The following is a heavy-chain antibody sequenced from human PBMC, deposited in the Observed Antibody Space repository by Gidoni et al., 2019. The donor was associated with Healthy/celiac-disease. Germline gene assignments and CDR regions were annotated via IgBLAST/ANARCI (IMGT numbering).Heavy chain of an antibody. V-gene: IGHV1-69*06. CDR3: ARDSYCGGDCYAWGFDP. Sequence: QVQLVQSGAEVKKPGASVKVSCKASGGTFSSYAISWVRQAPGQGLDWMGGIIPIFGTANYAQKFQGRVTITADKSTSTAYMELSSLRSADTAVYYCARDSYCGGDCYAWGFDPWGQGTLVTVSS. CDR2: IIPIFGTA. CDR1: GGTFSSYA. D-gene: IGHD2-21*02. J-gene: IGHJ5*02.